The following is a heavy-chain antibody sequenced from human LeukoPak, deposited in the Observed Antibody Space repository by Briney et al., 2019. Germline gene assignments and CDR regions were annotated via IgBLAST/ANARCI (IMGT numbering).Heavy chain of an antibody. CDR1: GFTFSSYA. CDR3: AREWEPNYYGMDV. J-gene: IGHJ6*02. CDR2: ISYDGSNK. Sequence: GGSLRLSCAASGFTFSSYAMHWVRQAPGKGLEWVAAISYDGSNKYYADSVKGRFTISRDNSKNTLYLQMNSLRAEDTAVYYCAREWEPNYYGMDVWGQGTTVTVSS. V-gene: IGHV3-30-3*01. D-gene: IGHD1-26*01.